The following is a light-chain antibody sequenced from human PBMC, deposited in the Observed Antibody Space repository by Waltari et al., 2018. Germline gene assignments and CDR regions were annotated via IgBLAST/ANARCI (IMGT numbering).Light chain of an antibody. Sequence: QSGLAQPASASGSPGQSITITCTGTSSDVGNYNLVSWYQQRPGKAPRLLIYEVTKRAPGTPDRFSASKSGNTASLTIYGLQSEDEADYYCCSYAGLGIYVFGTGTKVTVL. V-gene: IGLV2-23*02. CDR2: EVT. CDR3: CSYAGLGIYV. CDR1: SSDVGNYNL. J-gene: IGLJ1*01.